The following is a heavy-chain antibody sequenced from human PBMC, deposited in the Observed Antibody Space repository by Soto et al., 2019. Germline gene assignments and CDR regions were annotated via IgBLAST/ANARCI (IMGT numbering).Heavy chain of an antibody. J-gene: IGHJ4*02. CDR1: GGSMRKYL. V-gene: IGHV4-59*07. CDR2: IHYSGTT. CDR3: AACEASSRNLAPYYLDF. D-gene: IGHD6-13*01. Sequence: SDTLSRTCTVYGGSMRKYLWTGIRQAPGTGLALTGYIHYSGTTSFFPSYNPSLRSRVTISEDTSKNQFSLKLLSVTTAVTAVYFCAACEASSRNLAPYYLDFWGQGTLVTVSS.